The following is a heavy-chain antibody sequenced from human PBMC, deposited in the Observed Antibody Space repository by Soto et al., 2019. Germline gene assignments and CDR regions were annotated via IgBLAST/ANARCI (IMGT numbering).Heavy chain of an antibody. Sequence: GGSLRLSCAASGFTFSSYGMHWVRQAPGKGLEWVAVIWYDGSNKYYADSVKGRFTISRDNSKNTLYLQMNSLRAEDTAVYYCARSVEVQGDTYYYGMDVWGQGTTVTVSS. CDR3: ARSVEVQGDTYYYGMDV. CDR1: GFTFSSYG. D-gene: IGHD3-10*01. CDR2: IWYDGSNK. V-gene: IGHV3-33*01. J-gene: IGHJ6*02.